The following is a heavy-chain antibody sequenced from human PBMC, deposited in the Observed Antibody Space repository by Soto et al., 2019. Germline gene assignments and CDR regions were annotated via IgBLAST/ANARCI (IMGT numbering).Heavy chain of an antibody. D-gene: IGHD3-3*01. Sequence: SQTMSLTCTVSGGSISSSSCYWGWIRQPPGKGLEWIGSIYYSGSTYYNPSLKSRVTISVDTSKNQFSLKLSSVTAADTAVYYCARQRSDFTISHGMDVWGQGTTVSVSS. CDR3: ARQRSDFTISHGMDV. J-gene: IGHJ6*02. V-gene: IGHV4-39*01. CDR1: GGSISSSSCY. CDR2: IYYSGST.